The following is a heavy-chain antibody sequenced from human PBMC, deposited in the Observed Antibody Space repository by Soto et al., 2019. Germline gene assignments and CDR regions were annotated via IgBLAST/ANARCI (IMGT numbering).Heavy chain of an antibody. J-gene: IGHJ5*02. D-gene: IGHD3-3*01. CDR2: ISAYNGNT. CDR1: GYTFTSYG. V-gene: IGHV1-18*01. CDR3: ARGLNDFWSGYYMYWFDP. Sequence: ASVKVSCKASGYTFTSYGISWVRQAPGQGLEWMGWISAYNGNTNYAQKLQGRVTMTTDTSTSTAYMELRSLRSDGTAVYYCARGLNDFWSGYYMYWFDPWGQGTLVTVSS.